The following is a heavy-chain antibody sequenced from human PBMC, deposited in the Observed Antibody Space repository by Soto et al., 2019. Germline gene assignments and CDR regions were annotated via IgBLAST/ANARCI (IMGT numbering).Heavy chain of an antibody. Sequence: PSETLSLTCTVSGGSISSSSYYWGWIRQPPGKGLEWIGSIYYIGSTNYSPSLKSRVTISVDTSKNQFSLKLSSVTAADTAVYYCARDMRFGEYLSNWLVPWGQGTLVTVFS. J-gene: IGHJ5*02. CDR2: IYYIGST. D-gene: IGHD3-10*01. V-gene: IGHV4-39*07. CDR3: ARDMRFGEYLSNWLVP. CDR1: GGSISSSSYY.